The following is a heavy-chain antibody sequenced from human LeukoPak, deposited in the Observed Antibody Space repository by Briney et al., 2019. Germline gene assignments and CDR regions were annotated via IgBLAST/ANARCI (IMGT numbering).Heavy chain of an antibody. J-gene: IGHJ4*02. CDR1: GGSFSSYY. Sequence: KPSETLTLTCTVSGGSFSSYYWSWIRQPPGKGLEWIGFFYYSGSTNYNPSLKSRVTISVDTSKNQFSLKLSSVTAADTAVYYCARAGTYSTSWPFDYWGQGTLVTVSS. CDR3: ARAGTYSTSWPFDY. CDR2: FYYSGST. D-gene: IGHD6-13*01. V-gene: IGHV4-59*01.